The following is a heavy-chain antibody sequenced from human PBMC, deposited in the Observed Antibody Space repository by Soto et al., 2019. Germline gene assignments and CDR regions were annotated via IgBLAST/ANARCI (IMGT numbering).Heavy chain of an antibody. CDR3: AKGVLRYFDWPRYYYGMDV. D-gene: IGHD3-9*01. V-gene: IGHV3-23*01. CDR2: ISGSGGST. Sequence: PGGSLRLSCAASGFTFSSYAMSWVRQAPGKGLEWVSAISGSGGSTYYADSAKGRFTISRDNSKNTLYLQMNSLRAEDTAVYYCAKGVLRYFDWPRYYYGMDVWGQGTTVTVSS. J-gene: IGHJ6*02. CDR1: GFTFSSYA.